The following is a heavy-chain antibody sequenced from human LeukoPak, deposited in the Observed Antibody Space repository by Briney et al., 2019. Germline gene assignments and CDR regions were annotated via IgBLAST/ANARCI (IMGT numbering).Heavy chain of an antibody. CDR2: IKQDGSEK. D-gene: IGHD5-24*01. CDR1: GFTFSSYW. Sequence: GSLRLSCAASGFTFSSYWMSWVRQAPGKGLEWVANIKQDGSEKYYVDSVKGRFTISRDNAKNSLYLQMNSLRAEDTAVYYCARDRMATILESFDYWGQGTLVTVSS. CDR3: ARDRMATILESFDY. V-gene: IGHV3-7*01. J-gene: IGHJ4*02.